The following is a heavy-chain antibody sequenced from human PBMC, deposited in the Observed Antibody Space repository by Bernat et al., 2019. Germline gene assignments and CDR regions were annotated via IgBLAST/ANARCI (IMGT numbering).Heavy chain of an antibody. CDR3: AGGTSTSAPYMDV. Sequence: QVQLVESGGGLVKPGGSLRLSCAASGFTFNDYYMSWIRQAPGKGLDWVSYISSSISYTNYADSVKGRSTSSRDNAKNSLYLQMNSLRAEETAVYYCAGGTSTSAPYMDVWGEGTTVTVSS. V-gene: IGHV3-11*05. J-gene: IGHJ6*03. CDR1: GFTFNDYY. CDR2: ISSSISYT.